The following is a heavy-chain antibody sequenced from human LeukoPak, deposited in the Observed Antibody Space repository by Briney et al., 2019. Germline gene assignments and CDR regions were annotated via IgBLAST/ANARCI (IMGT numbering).Heavy chain of an antibody. D-gene: IGHD3-10*01. CDR1: GFSLSTSGVG. Sequence: SGPTLVKPTQTLTLTCTFSGFSLSTSGVGVGWIRQPPGKALEWLALIYWDDDKRYSPSLKSRLTITKDTSKNHVVPTMTNMDPVDTATYYCAHMVRGVIMNTADFDYWGQGTLVTVSS. CDR2: IYWDDDK. CDR3: AHMVRGVIMNTADFDY. V-gene: IGHV2-5*02. J-gene: IGHJ4*02.